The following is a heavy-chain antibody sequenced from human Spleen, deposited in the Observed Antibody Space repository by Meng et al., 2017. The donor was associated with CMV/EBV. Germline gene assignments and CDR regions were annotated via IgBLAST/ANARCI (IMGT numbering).Heavy chain of an antibody. CDR1: GYSISSGYY. Sequence: GSLRLSCSVFGYSISSGYYWGWIRQPPGKGLEWIANIYHSGRTFSNPSLKSRLTISVDTSKNQFSLRLTSVTAADTAVYYCASSYSSSWYVFWGQGTLVTVSS. CDR2: IYHSGRT. V-gene: IGHV4-38-2*02. J-gene: IGHJ4*02. CDR3: ASSYSSSWYVF. D-gene: IGHD6-13*01.